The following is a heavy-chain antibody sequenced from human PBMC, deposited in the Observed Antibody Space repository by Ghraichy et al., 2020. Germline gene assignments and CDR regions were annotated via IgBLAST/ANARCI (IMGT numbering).Heavy chain of an antibody. CDR3: ASGYYGDLDAFDI. V-gene: IGHV4-34*01. Sequence: SETLSLTCAVYGGSFSGYYWIWIRQPPGKGLEWIGEINHSGSTNYNPSLKSRVTISVDTSKNQFSLKLSSVTAADTAVYYCASGYYGDLDAFDIWGQGTMVTVSS. CDR1: GGSFSGYY. J-gene: IGHJ3*02. CDR2: INHSGST. D-gene: IGHD4-17*01.